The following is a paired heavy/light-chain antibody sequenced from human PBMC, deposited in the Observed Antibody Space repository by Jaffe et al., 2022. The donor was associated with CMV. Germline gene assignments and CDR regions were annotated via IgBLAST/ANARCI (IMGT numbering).Light chain of an antibody. CDR1: SLRRNY. CDR3: NSRDTSGNHRIYV. CDR2: GKN. V-gene: IGLV3-19*01. J-gene: IGLJ1*01. Sequence: SSGLTQDPAVSVALGQTVRITCQGDSLRRNYASWYQQKPGQAPVLVIYGKNNRPSGIPDRFSASNSGNTASLTITGAQAEDEADYYCNSRDTSGNHRIYVFGTGTQVTVV.
Heavy chain of an antibody. V-gene: IGHV4-39*01. J-gene: IGHJ4*02. D-gene: IGHD5-12*01. CDR2: FYYRGST. Sequence: QLQLQESGPGLVKPSETLSLTCTVSGDSLSSSSYYWGWIRQPPGKGLEWIGSFYYRGSTYYNPSLKSRVTISVDTSQNQFSLELNSVTAADTALYYCARHESRPYSAYDLWDYWGQGTLVTVSS. CDR1: GDSLSSSSYY. CDR3: ARHESRPYSAYDLWDY.